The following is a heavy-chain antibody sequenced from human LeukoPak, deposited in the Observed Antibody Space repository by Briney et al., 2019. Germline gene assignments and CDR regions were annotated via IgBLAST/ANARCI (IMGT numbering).Heavy chain of an antibody. J-gene: IGHJ4*02. CDR3: ARDLYRIVVVPYYFDY. CDR1: GFTFSSYE. Sequence: GGSLRLSCAASGFTFSSYEMNWVRQAPGKGLEWVSYISSSGSTIYYADSVKGRFTISRDDAKKSLYLQMNSLRAEDTAVYYCARDLYRIVVVPYYFDYWGQGTLVTVSS. CDR2: ISSSGSTI. V-gene: IGHV3-48*03. D-gene: IGHD3-22*01.